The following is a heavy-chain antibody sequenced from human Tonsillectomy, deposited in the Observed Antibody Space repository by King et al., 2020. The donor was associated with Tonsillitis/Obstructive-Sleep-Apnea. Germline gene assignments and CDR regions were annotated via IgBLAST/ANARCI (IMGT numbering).Heavy chain of an antibody. J-gene: IGHJ5*02. CDR3: ARGPYRRGFDP. CDR1: GFTFSSYS. V-gene: IGHV3-48*02. Sequence: VQLVESGGGLVQPGGSLRLSCAASGFTFSSYSMNWVRQAPGKGLEWVSYISSSSSTIYYADSVKGLFTISRDNAKNSLYLQMISLRDEDTAVYYCARGPYRRGFDPWGQGTLVTVSS. D-gene: IGHD2-2*01. CDR2: ISSSSSTI.